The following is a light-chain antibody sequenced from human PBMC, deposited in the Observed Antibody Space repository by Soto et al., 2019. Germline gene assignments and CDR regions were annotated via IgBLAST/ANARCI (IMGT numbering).Light chain of an antibody. CDR3: QQYGSSPLLT. J-gene: IGKJ4*01. Sequence: EIVLTQSPGTLSLSPGERATLSCRASQSVSSSYLAWYRQKPGQAPGLLIYGASSRATDIPDRFSGSGSGTDFTLTISRLEPEDFAVYYCQQYGSSPLLTFGGGTKVEIK. CDR1: QSVSSSY. V-gene: IGKV3-20*01. CDR2: GAS.